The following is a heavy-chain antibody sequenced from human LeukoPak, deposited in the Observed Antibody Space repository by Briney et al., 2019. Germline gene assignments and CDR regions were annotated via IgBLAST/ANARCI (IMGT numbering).Heavy chain of an antibody. Sequence: GGSLRLSCAASGFTFRAYTMNWVRQAPGKGLEWVSVISGSGGSTYYADSVKGRFTISRDNSKNTLYLQMNSLRAEDTAVYYCAKLDYYDSSGYPYYFDYWGQGTLVTVSS. CDR3: AKLDYYDSSGYPYYFDY. V-gene: IGHV3-23*01. CDR2: ISGSGGST. CDR1: GFTFRAYT. D-gene: IGHD3-22*01. J-gene: IGHJ4*02.